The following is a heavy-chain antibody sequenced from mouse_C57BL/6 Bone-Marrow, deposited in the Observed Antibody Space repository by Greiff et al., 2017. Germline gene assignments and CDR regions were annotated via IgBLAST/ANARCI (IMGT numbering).Heavy chain of an antibody. CDR2: IHPNSGST. Sequence: QVQLKQSGAELVKPGASVKLSCKASGYTFTSYWMHWVKQRPGQGLEWIGMIHPNSGSTNYNEKFKSKATLTVDKSSSTAYMQLSSLTSEDSAVXYCARDWDGRFAYWGQGTLVTVSA. CDR1: GYTFTSYW. CDR3: ARDWDGRFAY. J-gene: IGHJ3*01. D-gene: IGHD4-1*01. V-gene: IGHV1-64*01.